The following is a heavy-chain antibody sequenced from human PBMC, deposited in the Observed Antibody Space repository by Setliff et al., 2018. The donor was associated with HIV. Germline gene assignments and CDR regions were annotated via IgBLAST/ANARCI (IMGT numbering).Heavy chain of an antibody. J-gene: IGHJ3*02. Sequence: ASVKVSCKASGYTFTSYGISWVRQAPGQGLEWMGWISAYNGNTNYAQKLQGRVTMTTDTSTSTAYMELRSLRSDDTAVYYCARCSVGWSREEHPRPDGAFHIWGQGSMVTVSS. D-gene: IGHD3-3*01. CDR2: ISAYNGNT. CDR3: ARCSVGWSREEHPRPDGAFHI. CDR1: GYTFTSYG. V-gene: IGHV1-18*01.